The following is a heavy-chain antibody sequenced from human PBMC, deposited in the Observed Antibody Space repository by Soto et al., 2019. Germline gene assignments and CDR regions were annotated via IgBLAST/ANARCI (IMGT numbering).Heavy chain of an antibody. CDR1: RFMFSSYW. Sequence: GWSLRLSCAASRFMFSSYWMHWVRQAPGKGLVWVSRINSGGGTTTYADSVRGRFTISKDNAKNTLYLQMNSLRAEDTAVYYCARGSEDSYGYHYYGMDVWGQGTTVTVSS. J-gene: IGHJ6*02. CDR3: ARGSEDSYGYHYYGMDV. D-gene: IGHD5-18*01. V-gene: IGHV3-74*01. CDR2: INSGGGTT.